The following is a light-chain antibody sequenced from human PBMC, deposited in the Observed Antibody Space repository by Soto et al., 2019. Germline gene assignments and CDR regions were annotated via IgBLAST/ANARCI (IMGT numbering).Light chain of an antibody. V-gene: IGLV2-23*02. CDR3: GSYAGSSTFVV. CDR1: SSDVGSYNL. Sequence: QSALTQPASVSGSPGQSITISCTGTSSDVGSYNLVSWYQQHPGKAPKLMIYEDTKRPSGVSNRFSGSKSGNTASLTISGLPAEDEAEYYSGSYAGSSTFVVFGGGTKLTVL. CDR2: EDT. J-gene: IGLJ2*01.